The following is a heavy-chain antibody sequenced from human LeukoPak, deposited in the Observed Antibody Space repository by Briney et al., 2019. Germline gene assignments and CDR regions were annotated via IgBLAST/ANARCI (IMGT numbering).Heavy chain of an antibody. V-gene: IGHV1-69*02. D-gene: IGHD2-15*01. CDR1: GGTFSRYT. CDR3: AASNGICYDY. J-gene: IGHJ4*02. Sequence: ASVKVSCKASGGTFSRYTISWVRQARGQGVEGMGRIIHILGIANYAQKFQGRVTNTTDKPTSKDYIEMSRLRAEDTDVCICAASNGICYDYWGQGTLVTVSS. CDR2: IIHILGIA.